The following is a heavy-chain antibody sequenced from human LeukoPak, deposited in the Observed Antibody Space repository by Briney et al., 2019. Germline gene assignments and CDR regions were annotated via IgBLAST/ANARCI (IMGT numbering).Heavy chain of an antibody. D-gene: IGHD1/OR15-1a*01. CDR2: IYYSGST. CDR3: ARPNWDKNAFDI. J-gene: IGHJ3*02. V-gene: IGHV4-39*01. Sequence: PSETLSLTCTVSGGSISSSSYYWGWIRQPPGKGLEWIGSIYYSGSTYYNPSLKSRATISVDTSKNQFSLKLSSVTAADTAVYYCARPNWDKNAFDIWGQGTMVTVSS. CDR1: GGSISSSSYY.